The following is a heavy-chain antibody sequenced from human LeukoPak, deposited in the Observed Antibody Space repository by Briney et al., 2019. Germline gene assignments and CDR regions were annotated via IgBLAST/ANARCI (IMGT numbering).Heavy chain of an antibody. D-gene: IGHD6-13*01. CDR2: IRYDGSNK. J-gene: IGHJ4*02. CDR3: AKDHGSSWYVYY. CDR1: GFTFSSYG. V-gene: IGHV3-30*02. Sequence: GGSLRLSCAASGFTFSSYGMHWVRQAPGKGLEWVAFIRYDGSNKYYADSVKGRFTISRDNSKNTLYLQMNSLRAEDTAVYYCAKDHGSSWYVYYWGQGTLVTVSS.